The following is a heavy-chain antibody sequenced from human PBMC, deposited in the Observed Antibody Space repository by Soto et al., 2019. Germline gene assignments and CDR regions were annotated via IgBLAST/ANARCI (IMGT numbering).Heavy chain of an antibody. Sequence: PGESLKISCKVSGYSFSTYWIGWVRQMPGKGLEWMGIIFPLDSYTRYRPSFQGQVTMSVVKSNSTAYLQWSSLKASDSAMYFWGGVPPGSSFFDSGGKGTLVTVPS. CDR2: IFPLDSYT. J-gene: IGHJ4*02. CDR1: GYSFSTYW. D-gene: IGHD6-6*01. V-gene: IGHV5-51*01. CDR3: GGVPPGSSFFDS.